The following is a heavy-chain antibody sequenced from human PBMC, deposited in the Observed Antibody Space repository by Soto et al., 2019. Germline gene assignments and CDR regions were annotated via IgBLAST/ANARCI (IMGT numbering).Heavy chain of an antibody. CDR1: GFTFSSFA. CDR2: ISGSGGST. V-gene: IGHV3-23*01. Sequence: EMQLLESGGGLVQPGGSLRLSCAASGFTFSSFAMSWVRQAPGKGLDWVSAISGSGGSTYSADSVKGRFTISRDNSKNTIYLQMNSLRAEDTAVYFCAKKGGDSGLSYFDFWGQGTLVTVSS. J-gene: IGHJ4*02. D-gene: IGHD2-21*02. CDR3: AKKGGDSGLSYFDF.